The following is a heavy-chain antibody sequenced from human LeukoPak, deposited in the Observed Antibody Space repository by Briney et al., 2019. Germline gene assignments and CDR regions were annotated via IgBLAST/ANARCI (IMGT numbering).Heavy chain of an antibody. V-gene: IGHV1-8*01. CDR2: MNPNNGNT. CDR3: VRDAEGAGISVNFWFDP. D-gene: IGHD1-14*01. J-gene: IGHJ5*02. Sequence: ASVKVSRKASGFTFTRYDINWVRQASGQGLEWMGWMNPNNGNTGYAQKFQGRVTMTRDTYTSTAYMELRGLRPEDTAVYYCVRDAEGAGISVNFWFDPWGQGTLVTVSS. CDR1: GFTFTRYD.